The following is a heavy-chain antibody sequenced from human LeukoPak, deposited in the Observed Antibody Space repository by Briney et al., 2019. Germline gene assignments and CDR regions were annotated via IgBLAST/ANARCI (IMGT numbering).Heavy chain of an antibody. Sequence: PSETLSLTCTVSGGSINSYHWSWIRQPPGKGLEWIGYIYYSGSTKYNPSLKSRVTISVDTSKNHFSLKLSSVTAADTAVYYCARDRQYPDASDIWGQGTMVTVSS. CDR1: GGSINSYH. J-gene: IGHJ3*02. CDR3: ARDRQYPDASDI. CDR2: IYYSGST. D-gene: IGHD2/OR15-2a*01. V-gene: IGHV4-59*01.